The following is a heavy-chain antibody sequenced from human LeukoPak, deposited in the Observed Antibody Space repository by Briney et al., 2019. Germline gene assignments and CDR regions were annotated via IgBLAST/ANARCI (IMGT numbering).Heavy chain of an antibody. CDR3: ARDSLIQYGSGSYWGFDY. CDR1: GFTFSNYW. D-gene: IGHD3-10*01. CDR2: IKTDGSDK. J-gene: IGHJ4*02. V-gene: IGHV3-7*03. Sequence: PGGSLRLSCAASGFTFSNYWMSWVRQAPGTGPEWVGDIKTDGSDKYYVGSVKGRFTISRDNAKNSLYLQMNSLRAEDTAVYYCARDSLIQYGSGSYWGFDYWGQGILVTVSS.